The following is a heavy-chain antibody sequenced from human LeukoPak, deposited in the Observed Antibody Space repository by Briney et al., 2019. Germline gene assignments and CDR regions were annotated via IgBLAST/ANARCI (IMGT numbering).Heavy chain of an antibody. CDR1: GFTFDDYA. CDR2: ISWNSGSI. D-gene: IGHD6-19*01. CDR3: AKDIYSSGGWYGYFNY. V-gene: IGHV3-9*01. Sequence: GGSLRLSCAASGFTFDDYAMHWVRQAPGKGLEWVSGISWNSGSIGYADSVKGRFTISRDNAKNSLYLQMNGLRAEDTALYYCAKDIYSSGGWYGYFNYWGQGTLVTVSS. J-gene: IGHJ4*02.